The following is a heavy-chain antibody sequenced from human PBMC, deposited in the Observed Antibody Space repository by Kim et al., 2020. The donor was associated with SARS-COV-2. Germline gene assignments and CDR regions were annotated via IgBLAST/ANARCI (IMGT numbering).Heavy chain of an antibody. CDR1: GFTFSSYA. V-gene: IGHV3-30*04. J-gene: IGHJ4*02. Sequence: GGSLRLSCAASGFTFSSYAMHWVRQAPGKGLEWVAVISYGGSNKYYADSVKGRFTISRDNSKNTLYLQMNSLRAEDTAVYYCARGSRGECLPDYFDYWGQGTLVTVSS. CDR3: ARGSRGECLPDYFDY. D-gene: IGHD3-16*01. CDR2: ISYGGSNK.